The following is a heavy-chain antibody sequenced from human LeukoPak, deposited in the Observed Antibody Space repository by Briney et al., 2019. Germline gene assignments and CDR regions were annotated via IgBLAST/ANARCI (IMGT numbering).Heavy chain of an antibody. V-gene: IGHV4-59*01. CDR2: IYYSGST. J-gene: IGHJ6*04. CDR1: GGPIGSYY. Sequence: SETLSLTCTVSGGPIGSYYWSWIRQPPGKGLEWIGYIYYSGSTNYNPSLKSRVTISVDTSKNQFSLKLSSVTAADTAVYYCARGRLHYCSSTSCSGYYYYYGMDVWGKGTTVTVSS. D-gene: IGHD2-2*01. CDR3: ARGRLHYCSSTSCSGYYYYYGMDV.